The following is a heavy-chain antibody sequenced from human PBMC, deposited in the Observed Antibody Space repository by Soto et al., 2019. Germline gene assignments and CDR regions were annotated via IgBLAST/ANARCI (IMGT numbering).Heavy chain of an antibody. CDR2: ISAYNGNT. V-gene: IGHV1-18*01. D-gene: IGHD2-15*01. CDR3: GRTEPVVVVAAFDY. J-gene: IGHJ4*02. Sequence: QVQLVQSGAEVKKPGASVKVSCKASGYTFNSYGISWVRQAPGQGLEWMGWISAYNGNTNYAQNFQGRVTLTTDTSTSTVYMELRSLRYADTAVYYGGRTEPVVVVAAFDYWGQGTLVTVSS. CDR1: GYTFNSYG.